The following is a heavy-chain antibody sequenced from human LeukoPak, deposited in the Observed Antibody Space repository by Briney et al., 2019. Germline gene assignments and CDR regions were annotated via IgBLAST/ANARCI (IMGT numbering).Heavy chain of an antibody. CDR2: IYYSGST. CDR3: ARHGDYDAFDI. D-gene: IGHD4-17*01. Sequence: PSEPLSLTCTVSGGSISSYYWSWLRQPPGKGLEWIGYIYYSGSTNYNPSLKSRVTISVDTSKNQFSLKLSSVTAADTAVYYCARHGDYDAFDIWGQGTMVTVSS. J-gene: IGHJ3*02. CDR1: GGSISSYY. V-gene: IGHV4-59*08.